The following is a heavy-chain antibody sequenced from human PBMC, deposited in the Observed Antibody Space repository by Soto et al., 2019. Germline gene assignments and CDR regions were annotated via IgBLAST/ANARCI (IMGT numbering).Heavy chain of an antibody. J-gene: IGHJ4*02. CDR3: ARGSYDYIWGSYRYNNPAFDY. D-gene: IGHD3-16*02. CDR2: MNPNSGNT. Sequence: ASVKVSCKASGYTFTSYDINWVRQATGQGLEWMGWMNPNSGNTGYAQKFQGRVTMTRNTSISAAYMELSSLRSEDTAVYYCARGSYDYIWGSYRYNNPAFDYWGQGTLVTVSS. CDR1: GYTFTSYD. V-gene: IGHV1-8*01.